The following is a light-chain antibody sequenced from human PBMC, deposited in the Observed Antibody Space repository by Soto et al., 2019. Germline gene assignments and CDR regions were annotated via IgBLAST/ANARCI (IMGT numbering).Light chain of an antibody. CDR2: DAS. V-gene: IGKV3-20*01. CDR1: QSVSRTY. J-gene: IGKJ1*01. CDR3: QEYGSSRT. Sequence: EVVLTQSPGTLSLSPGERATLSCRASQSVSRTYLAWYQQKPGQAPRLLIYDASSRATGIPDRFSGSGSGTDSALTISRLEPDDFAVYYCQEYGSSRTFGQGTKVDIK.